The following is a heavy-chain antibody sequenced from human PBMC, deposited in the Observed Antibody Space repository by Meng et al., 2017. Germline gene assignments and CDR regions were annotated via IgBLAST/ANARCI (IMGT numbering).Heavy chain of an antibody. CDR1: GFTFSSYA. CDR2: ISYDGGNK. V-gene: IGHV3-30*04. D-gene: IGHD6-19*01. Sequence: GGSLRLSCAASGFTFSSYAMHWVRRAPGKGLEWVAVISYDGGNKYYADSVKGRFTISRDNSKNTLYLQMNSLRAEDTAVYYCARDAAVLSGVQWLVQGGFTDYWGQGTLVTVSS. J-gene: IGHJ4*02. CDR3: ARDAAVLSGVQWLVQGGFTDY.